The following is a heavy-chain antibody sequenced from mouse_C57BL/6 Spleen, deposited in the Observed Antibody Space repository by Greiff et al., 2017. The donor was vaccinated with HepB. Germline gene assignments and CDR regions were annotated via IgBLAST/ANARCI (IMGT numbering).Heavy chain of an antibody. V-gene: IGHV5-12*01. CDR3: ARHVGYFDV. Sequence: EVQRVESGGGLVQPGGSLKLSCAASGFTFSDYYMYWVRQTPEKRLEWVAYISNGGGSTYYPDTVKGRFTISRDNAKNTLYLQMSRLKSEDTAMYYCARHVGYFDVWGTGTTVTVSS. CDR1: GFTFSDYY. CDR2: ISNGGGST. J-gene: IGHJ1*03.